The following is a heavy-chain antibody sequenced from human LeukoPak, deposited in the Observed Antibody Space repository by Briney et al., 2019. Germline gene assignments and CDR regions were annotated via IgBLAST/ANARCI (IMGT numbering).Heavy chain of an antibody. CDR2: IYRSMNT. Sequence: SETLSLTCTVSGYSISSGYYWGWIRQPPGKGLEWIGTIYRSMNTYYKSSLKSRATISIDTSKNQFSLKLSSVTAADTAVYYCARSFDWLLRGDAFDIWGQGTMVTVSS. CDR3: ARSFDWLLRGDAFDI. V-gene: IGHV4-38-2*02. D-gene: IGHD3-9*01. J-gene: IGHJ3*02. CDR1: GYSISSGYY.